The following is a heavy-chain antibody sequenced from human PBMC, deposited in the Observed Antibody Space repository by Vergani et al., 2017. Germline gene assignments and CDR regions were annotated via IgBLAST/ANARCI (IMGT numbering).Heavy chain of an antibody. V-gene: IGHV3-33*06. CDR2: IWSDGSKK. CDR3: AKETQDDTVEAPAAIQGTFDN. J-gene: IGHJ4*02. D-gene: IGHD2-2*02. Sequence: QVQLVESGGGVVQPGRSLRLSCAASGLTFSNYAMHWVRQAPGKGLEWGAVIWSDGSKKYYGDSVRGRFTISRDNSKNTLYLQMNSLRAEDTAVYYCAKETQDDTVEAPAAIQGTFDNWGQGTLVTVSS. CDR1: GLTFSNYA.